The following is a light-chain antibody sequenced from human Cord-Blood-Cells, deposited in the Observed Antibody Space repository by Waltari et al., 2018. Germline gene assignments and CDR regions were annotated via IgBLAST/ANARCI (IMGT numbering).Light chain of an antibody. CDR3: NARDSSGNHLV. Sequence: SSELTQDPALFVALRQQVRNTCPGDELRRHYARWYHQQPGQAPVLVIYGKNNRPSGIPDRFSGSSSGNTASLTITGAQAEDEADYYCNARDSSGNHLVFGGGTKLTVL. V-gene: IGLV3-19*01. CDR1: ELRRHY. CDR2: GKN. J-gene: IGLJ3*02.